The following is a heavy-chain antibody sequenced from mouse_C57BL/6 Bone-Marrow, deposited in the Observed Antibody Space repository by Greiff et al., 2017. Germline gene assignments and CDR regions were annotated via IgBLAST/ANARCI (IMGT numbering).Heavy chain of an antibody. CDR3: ARENCYFDY. V-gene: IGHV3-6*01. D-gene: IGHD4-1*01. CDR1: GYSITSGYY. J-gene: IGHJ2*01. CDR2: ISYDGSN. Sequence: VQLQQSGPGLVKPSPSLSLTCSVTGYSITSGYYWNWIRQFPGNKLEWMGYISYDGSNNYNPSLKNRISITRDTSKNQFFLKLNSVTTEDTATYYCARENCYFDYWGQGTTLTVAS.